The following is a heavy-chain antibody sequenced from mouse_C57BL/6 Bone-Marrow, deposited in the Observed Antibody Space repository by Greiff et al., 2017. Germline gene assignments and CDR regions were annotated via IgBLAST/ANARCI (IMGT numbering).Heavy chain of an antibody. V-gene: IGHV1-81*01. D-gene: IGHD2-1*01. Sequence: VQLQQSGAELARPGASVKLSCKASGYTFTSYGISWVKQRTGQGLEWIGEIYPRSGNTYYNEKFKGKATLTADKSSSTAYMELRSLTSEDSAVYFCARGGDYYGNQEPWFAYWGQGTLVTVSA. CDR2: IYPRSGNT. CDR3: ARGGDYYGNQEPWFAY. J-gene: IGHJ3*01. CDR1: GYTFTSYG.